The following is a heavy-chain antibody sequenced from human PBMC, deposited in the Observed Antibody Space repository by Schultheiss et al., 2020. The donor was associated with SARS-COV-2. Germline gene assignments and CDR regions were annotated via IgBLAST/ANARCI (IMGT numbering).Heavy chain of an antibody. J-gene: IGHJ4*02. Sequence: GSLRLSCTVSGGSISSYYWSWIRQPPGKGLEWIGYIYYSGSTYYNPSLKSRVTISVDTSKNQFSLKLSSVTAADTAVYYCARRGNWNYGADYWGQGTLVTVSS. V-gene: IGHV4-59*08. CDR3: ARRGNWNYGADY. D-gene: IGHD1-7*01. CDR2: IYYSGST. CDR1: GGSISSYY.